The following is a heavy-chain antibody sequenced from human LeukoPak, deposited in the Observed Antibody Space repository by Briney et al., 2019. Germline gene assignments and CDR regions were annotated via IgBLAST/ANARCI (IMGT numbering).Heavy chain of an antibody. Sequence: GGSLRLSCAASGFTFDDYGMSWVRQAPGKGLEWVSGINWNGGSTGYADSVKGRFTISRDNAKNSLYLQMNSLRAEDTALYHCARGLRFLDGGYGMDVWGQGTTVTVSS. CDR2: INWNGGST. D-gene: IGHD3-3*01. J-gene: IGHJ6*02. CDR1: GFTFDDYG. V-gene: IGHV3-20*01. CDR3: ARGLRFLDGGYGMDV.